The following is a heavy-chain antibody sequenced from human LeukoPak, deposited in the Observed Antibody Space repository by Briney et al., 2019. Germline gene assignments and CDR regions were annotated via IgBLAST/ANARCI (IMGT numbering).Heavy chain of an antibody. CDR3: AKDTRNAVVSRGYGIDV. J-gene: IGHJ6*02. V-gene: IGHV3-43*02. D-gene: IGHD2-15*01. CDR1: GFTFDDFA. CDR2: ISGGGISI. Sequence: PGGSLRLSCATSGFTFDDFAMHWVRQPPGKGLEWVSLISGGGISIYNADSVKGRFIISRDNNNSSLYLEMNSLRTEDTAFYYCAKDTRNAVVSRGYGIDVWGQGTPVTVSS.